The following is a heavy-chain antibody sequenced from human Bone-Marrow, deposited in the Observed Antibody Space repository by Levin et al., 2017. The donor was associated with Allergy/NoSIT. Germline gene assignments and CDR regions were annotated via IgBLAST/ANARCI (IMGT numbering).Heavy chain of an antibody. J-gene: IGHJ6*03. V-gene: IGHV4-4*02. CDR2: IYHSGST. CDR1: GGSISSSNW. D-gene: IGHD4-17*01. CDR3: ARATTVKPSYYYYYMDV. Sequence: SETLSLTCAVSGGSISSSNWWSWVRQPPGKGLEWIGEIYHSGSTNYNPSLKSRVTISVDKSKNQFSLKLSSVTAADTAVYYCARATTVKPSYYYYYMDVWGKGTTVTVSS.